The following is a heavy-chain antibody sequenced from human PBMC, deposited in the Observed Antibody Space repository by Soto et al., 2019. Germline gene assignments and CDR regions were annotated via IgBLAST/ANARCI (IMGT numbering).Heavy chain of an antibody. CDR2: IFDVGSA. D-gene: IGHD3-10*01. J-gene: IGHJ5*02. CDR1: GLNVSTNY. CDR3: AIPRAWFSSTYDP. V-gene: IGHV3-53*01. Sequence: EVQLVESGGGLIQPGGSLRLSCAASGLNVSTNYMTWVRQPPGKGLEWVSVIFDVGSAYYADSVKGRFTISKDNSKNTLFLQMNSLRADDTALYYCAIPRAWFSSTYDPWGQGTLVTVSS.